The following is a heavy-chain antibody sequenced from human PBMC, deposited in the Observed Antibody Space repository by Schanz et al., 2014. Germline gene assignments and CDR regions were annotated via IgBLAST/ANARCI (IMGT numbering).Heavy chain of an antibody. CDR3: ASADYTNYFDY. CDR2: IYSDGTT. J-gene: IGHJ4*02. CDR1: GFTVSTSY. Sequence: EVQLVESGGGLVQPGGSLRLSCAASGFTVSTSYMSWVRQAPGKGLEWVSIIYSDGTTYYADSVKGRFTISRHTSKNTLYLQMNSLKPEDTAVYYCASADYTNYFDYWGQGTLVTVSS. D-gene: IGHD4-4*01. V-gene: IGHV3-53*04.